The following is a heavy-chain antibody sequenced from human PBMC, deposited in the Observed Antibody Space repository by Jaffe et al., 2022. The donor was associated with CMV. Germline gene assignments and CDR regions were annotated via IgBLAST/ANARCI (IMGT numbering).Heavy chain of an antibody. CDR3: ARSVYSNYGGGYYMDV. CDR2: ITSGSSHI. J-gene: IGHJ6*03. V-gene: IGHV3-21*01. CDR1: GFIFGSYT. Sequence: EVQLVESGGGLVKPGGSLILSCIDSGFIFGSYTMSWVRQAPGKGLEWVSSITSGSSHIYYADSLKGRFTISRDNAKSSLFLLMNSLRAEDTAVYYCARSVYSNYGGGYYMDVWGKGTTVTVSS. D-gene: IGHD4-4*01.